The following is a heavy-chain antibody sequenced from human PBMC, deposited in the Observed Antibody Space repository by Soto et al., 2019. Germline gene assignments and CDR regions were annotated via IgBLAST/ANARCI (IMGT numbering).Heavy chain of an antibody. CDR2: ISHDGINK. CDR1: GFSFSGYA. J-gene: IGHJ5*02. V-gene: IGHV3-30-3*01. CDR3: ARDMYSSDYFVKWFEP. D-gene: IGHD6-19*01. Sequence: QVRLVESRGGVVQPGRSLRLSCTASGFSFSGYAMYWFRQPPGKGLEWVAVISHDGINKHYADSVKGRVTVSRDNSNHSLDLQLNSLRGEDTAMYYCARDMYSSDYFVKWFEPWGQGTLVTVSS.